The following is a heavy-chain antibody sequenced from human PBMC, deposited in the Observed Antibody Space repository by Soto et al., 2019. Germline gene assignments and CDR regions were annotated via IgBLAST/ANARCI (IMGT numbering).Heavy chain of an antibody. CDR2: IHSSGSI. CDR3: ARHEPPVWFEESLKAGGYFDY. CDR1: GGSVSSRSDY. J-gene: IGHJ4*02. Sequence: SETLSLTCTVSGGSVSSRSDYWSWIRQSPGKGLEWIGSIHSSGSIYYNPSLKSRVTKSVDTSKNQFSLRLNSVTAADTAVYYCARHEPPVWFEESLKAGGYFDYWGPGILVTVSS. V-gene: IGHV4-39*01. D-gene: IGHD3-10*01.